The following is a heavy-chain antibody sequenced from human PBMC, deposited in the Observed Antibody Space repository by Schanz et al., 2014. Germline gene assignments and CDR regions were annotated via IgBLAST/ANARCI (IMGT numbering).Heavy chain of an antibody. CDR2: ISSRSSHI. CDR1: GFNSDDYA. J-gene: IGHJ3*02. V-gene: IGHV3-9*02. CDR3: ARKMKLGVYGGKGHDSLDI. Sequence: EVQVVESGGGLVQPGGSLRLSCTASGFNSDDYAMHWVRQAPGKGLEWVSSISSRSSHIYYADSVKGRFTVSRDNAKNSVYLQMNGLRVEDTAVYYCARKMKLGVYGGKGHDSLDIWGQGTMVTVSS. D-gene: IGHD4-17*01.